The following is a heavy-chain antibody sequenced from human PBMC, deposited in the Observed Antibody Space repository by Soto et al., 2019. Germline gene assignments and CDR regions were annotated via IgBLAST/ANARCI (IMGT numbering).Heavy chain of an antibody. Sequence: EVQLVESGGGLVQPGGSLRLSCAASGFTFSSHWMSWVRQAPGKGLEWVANIKQDGSEKYYVDSVKGRFTISRDNAKNSLYLQMNSLRVEDTAVYYCARDEAWGQGTLVTVSS. CDR1: GFTFSSHW. J-gene: IGHJ4*02. CDR2: IKQDGSEK. CDR3: ARDEA. V-gene: IGHV3-7*04.